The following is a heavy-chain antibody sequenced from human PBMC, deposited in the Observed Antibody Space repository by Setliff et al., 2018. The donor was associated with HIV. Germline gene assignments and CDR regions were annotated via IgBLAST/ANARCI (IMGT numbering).Heavy chain of an antibody. D-gene: IGHD3-22*01. CDR2: INPNSGGT. V-gene: IGHV1-2*02. CDR3: ARDRYHYGSSGYVRYFDY. CDR1: GYTFTGDY. Sequence: ASVKVSCKASGYTFTGDYINWVRQAPGQGLEWMGWINPNSGGTNYAQKFQGRVTMTRDTSISTAYMELSRLRSDDAAVYYCARDRYHYGSSGYVRYFDYWGQGTLVTV. J-gene: IGHJ4*02.